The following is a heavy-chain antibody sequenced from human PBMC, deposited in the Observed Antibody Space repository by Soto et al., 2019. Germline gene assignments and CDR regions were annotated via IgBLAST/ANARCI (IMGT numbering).Heavy chain of an antibody. CDR3: AKDRSATYYYDSSGYGPDAFDI. D-gene: IGHD3-22*01. J-gene: IGHJ3*02. CDR2: ISGSGGST. V-gene: IGHV3-23*01. Sequence: GWLRRACSASGFTFSSYAMSWVRQAAGKGLEWVSAISGSGGSTYYADSVKGRFTISRDNSKNTLYLQMNSLRAEDTDVYYCAKDRSATYYYDSSGYGPDAFDIWGQGTTVTV. CDR1: GFTFSSYA.